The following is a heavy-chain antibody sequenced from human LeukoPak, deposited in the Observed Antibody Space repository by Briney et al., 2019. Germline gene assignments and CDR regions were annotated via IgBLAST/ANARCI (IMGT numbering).Heavy chain of an antibody. Sequence: SETLSLTCTVSGGSISSGDYFWSWVRQPPGKGLEWIGCIYHSGSTHYNPSLKSRLIISVDTSKNQFSLKLSSVTAADTAVYYCARSLPPNYDSSDYSSEWGQGTLVTVSS. D-gene: IGHD3-22*01. CDR3: ARSLPPNYDSSDYSSE. J-gene: IGHJ4*02. CDR1: GGSISSGDYF. CDR2: IYHSGST. V-gene: IGHV4-30-4*01.